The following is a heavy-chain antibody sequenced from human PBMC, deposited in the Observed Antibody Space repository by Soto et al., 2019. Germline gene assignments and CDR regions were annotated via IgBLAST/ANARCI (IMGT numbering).Heavy chain of an antibody. CDR3: ARRKHPGSGSWAKVYYFDY. V-gene: IGHV4-39*01. D-gene: IGHD3-10*01. J-gene: IGHJ4*02. CDR1: GGSISSSSHY. CDR2: IYYSGST. Sequence: PSETLSLTCTVSGGSISSSSHYWGWIRQPPGKGLEWIGSIYYSGSTYYNPSLKSRVTISVDTSKNQFSLKLSSVTAADTAVYYCARRKHPGSGSWAKVYYFDYWGQGTLVTVSS.